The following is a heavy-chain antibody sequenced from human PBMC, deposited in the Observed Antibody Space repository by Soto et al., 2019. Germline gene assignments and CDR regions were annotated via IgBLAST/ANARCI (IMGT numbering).Heavy chain of an antibody. Sequence: ASVKVSCKASGYTFASYGIRWVRQDPGQRLEWMGRISAYNGNTNYAQKLQGRVTMTTDTSTSTAYMELRSLRSDDTAVYYCASGAWYSSSWYSDYWGQGTLVTVSS. J-gene: IGHJ4*02. CDR3: ASGAWYSSSWYSDY. V-gene: IGHV1-18*01. CDR1: GYTFASYG. D-gene: IGHD6-13*01. CDR2: ISAYNGNT.